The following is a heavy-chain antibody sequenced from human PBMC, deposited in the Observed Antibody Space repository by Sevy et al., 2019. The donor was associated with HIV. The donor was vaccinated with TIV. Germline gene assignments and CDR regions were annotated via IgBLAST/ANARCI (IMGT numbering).Heavy chain of an antibody. Sequence: SETLSLTCTVSGDSISSYYWSWIRQPPGKGLEWIGYFYYSGITNYNPSVKSRVTISVDTSGNQISLKLSSVTAADTAVYYCARGIVADYFDYWGQGTLVTVSS. CDR2: FYYSGIT. D-gene: IGHD5-12*01. CDR3: ARGIVADYFDY. V-gene: IGHV4-59*01. J-gene: IGHJ4*02. CDR1: GDSISSYY.